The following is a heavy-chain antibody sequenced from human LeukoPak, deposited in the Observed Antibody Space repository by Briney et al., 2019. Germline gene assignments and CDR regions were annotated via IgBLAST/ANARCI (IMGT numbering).Heavy chain of an antibody. CDR3: AILVPYYYDSSGYS. Sequence: SETLSLTCAVYGGSFSGYYWSWIRQPPGKGLEWIGEINHSGSTNYNPSLKSRVTISVDTSKNQFSLKLSSVTAADTAVYYCAILVPYYYDSSGYSWGQGTLVTVSS. D-gene: IGHD3-22*01. CDR2: INHSGST. V-gene: IGHV4-34*01. CDR1: GGSFSGYY. J-gene: IGHJ5*02.